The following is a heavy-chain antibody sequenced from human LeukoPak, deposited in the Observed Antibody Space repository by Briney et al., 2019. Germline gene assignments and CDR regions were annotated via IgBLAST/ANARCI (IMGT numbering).Heavy chain of an antibody. CDR3: ATPYSSGWYPPYFDY. CDR1: GGTFSSYA. D-gene: IGHD6-19*01. J-gene: IGHJ4*02. CDR2: IIPILGIA. Sequence: ASVKVSCKASGGTFSSYAISWVRQAPGQGLEWMGRIIPILGIANYAQKFQGRVTITADKSTSTAYMELSSLRSEDTAVYYCATPYSSGWYPPYFDYWGQGTLVTVSS. V-gene: IGHV1-69*04.